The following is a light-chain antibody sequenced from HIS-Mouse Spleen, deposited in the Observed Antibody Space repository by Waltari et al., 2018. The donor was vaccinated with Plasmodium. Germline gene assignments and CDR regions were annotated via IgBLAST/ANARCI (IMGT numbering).Light chain of an antibody. CDR3: QQYGSSPYT. J-gene: IGKJ2*01. CDR1: QSVSRSY. Sequence: EIVLTQSPGTLSLSPGERAPLPCRASQSVSRSYFTWYQQKPGQAPRLLIYGASSRATGIPDRFSGSGSGTDFTLTISRLEPEDFAVYYCQQYGSSPYTFGQGTKLEIK. CDR2: GAS. V-gene: IGKV3-20*01.